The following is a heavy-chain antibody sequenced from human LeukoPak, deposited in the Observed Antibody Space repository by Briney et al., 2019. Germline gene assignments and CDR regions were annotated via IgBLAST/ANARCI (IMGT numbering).Heavy chain of an antibody. CDR2: INPNSGGT. V-gene: IGHV1-2*02. CDR1: GYTFTGYY. D-gene: IGHD6-13*01. Sequence: ASVKVSCKASGYTFTGYYMHWVRQAPGQGLEWMGWINPNSGGTNYAQKFQGRVTMTRDTSISTVYMELSRLRSDDTAVYYCASGSGYSGSWWFDPWGQGTLVTVSS. J-gene: IGHJ5*02. CDR3: ASGSGYSGSWWFDP.